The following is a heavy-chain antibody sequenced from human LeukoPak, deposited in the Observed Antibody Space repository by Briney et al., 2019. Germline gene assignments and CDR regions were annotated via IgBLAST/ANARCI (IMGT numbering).Heavy chain of an antibody. V-gene: IGHV3-30*18. CDR3: AKAHGEENFDY. CDR2: ISYDGSNK. CDR1: GFTFSSYG. D-gene: IGHD4-17*01. Sequence: GGSLRLSCAASGFTFSSYGMHWVRQAPGKGLEWVAVISYDGSNKYYADSVKGRFTISRDNSKNTLYLQMNSLRAEDTAVYYCAKAHGEENFDYWGQGTLVTVSS. J-gene: IGHJ4*02.